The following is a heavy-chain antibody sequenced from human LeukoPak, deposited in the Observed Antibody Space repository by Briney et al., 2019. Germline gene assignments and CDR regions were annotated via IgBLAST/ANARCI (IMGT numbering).Heavy chain of an antibody. CDR1: GGSISSYY. CDR2: IYYSGST. V-gene: IGHV4-59*01. D-gene: IGHD6-13*01. Sequence: PSETLSLTRTVSGGSISSYYWSWIRQPPGKGLEWIGYIYYSGSTNYNPSLKSRVTISVDTSKNQFSLKLSSVTAADTAVYYCARDRVGQQLVGRNYYYYYMDVWGKGTTVTVSS. CDR3: ARDRVGQQLVGRNYYYYYMDV. J-gene: IGHJ6*03.